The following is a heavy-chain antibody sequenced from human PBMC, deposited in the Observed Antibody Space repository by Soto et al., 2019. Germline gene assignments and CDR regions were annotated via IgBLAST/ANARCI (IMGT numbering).Heavy chain of an antibody. Sequence: ASVKVSCKASGYTFTNYGLSWVRQAPGQGLEWMGWITVYSGTTDHVQKFRGRVSMTTYTSTNTAYMELASLRSDDTAVYYCARPQRGDCVKNAFDLWGQGTMGT. V-gene: IGHV1-18*04. D-gene: IGHD2-21*02. CDR2: ITVYSGTT. CDR1: GYTFTNYG. J-gene: IGHJ3*01. CDR3: ARPQRGDCVKNAFDL.